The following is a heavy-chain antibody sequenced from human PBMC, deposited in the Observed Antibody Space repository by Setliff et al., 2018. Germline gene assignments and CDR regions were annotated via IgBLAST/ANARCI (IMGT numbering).Heavy chain of an antibody. J-gene: IGHJ4*02. CDR1: GGSVNSGYDN. V-gene: IGHV4-61*09. CDR2: INRRGST. Sequence: PSETLSLTCTVSGGSVNSGYDNWNWLRQPAGKGLEWIGHINRRGSTNFSPSLKSRVTISLDTSKNQFSLKLNSVTAADTAVYFCARTGTYRYFDYWGQGTRVTVSS. CDR3: ARTGTYRYFDY. D-gene: IGHD1-1*01.